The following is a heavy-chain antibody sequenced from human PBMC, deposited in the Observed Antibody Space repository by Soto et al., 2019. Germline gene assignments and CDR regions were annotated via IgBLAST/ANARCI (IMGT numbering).Heavy chain of an antibody. J-gene: IGHJ4*02. D-gene: IGHD1-1*01. V-gene: IGHV3-23*01. CDR1: GFTFNNYA. Sequence: FLRLSCTASGFTFNNYAMSWVRQAPGKGLEWVSLISATGGGTYYADSVKGRFSISRDNSKNTLYLQINSLRAEDTAVYYCVNDRREGGTSTFSFHFWGQGAKVTVYS. CDR2: ISATGGGT. CDR3: VNDRREGGTSTFSFHF.